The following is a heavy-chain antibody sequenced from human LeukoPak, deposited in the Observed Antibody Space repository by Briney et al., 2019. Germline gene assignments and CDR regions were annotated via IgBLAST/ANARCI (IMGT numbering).Heavy chain of an antibody. Sequence: GGSLRLSCAASGFTFSNYWMTWVRQAPGKGPEWVANIKQDGNERNYVDSVKGRFTIARDNTKNSLYLQMTSLRGEDTAVYYCASRAGKPGNTPWCFDYWGQGALVTVSS. CDR1: GFTFSNYW. CDR2: IKQDGNER. D-gene: IGHD1-7*01. V-gene: IGHV3-7*01. J-gene: IGHJ4*02. CDR3: ASRAGKPGNTPWCFDY.